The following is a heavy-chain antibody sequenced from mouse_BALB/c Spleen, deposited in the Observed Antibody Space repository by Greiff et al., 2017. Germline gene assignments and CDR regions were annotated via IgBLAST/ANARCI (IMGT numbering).Heavy chain of an antibody. Sequence: EVQGVESGGGLVKPGGSLKLSCAASGFTFSDYYMYWVRQTPEKRLEWVATISDGGSYTYYPDSVKGRFTISRDNAKNNLYLQMSSLKSEDTAMYYCARDNPEAWFAYWGQGTLVTVSA. CDR3: ARDNPEAWFAY. D-gene: IGHD6-1*01. CDR2: ISDGGSYT. V-gene: IGHV5-4*02. J-gene: IGHJ3*01. CDR1: GFTFSDYY.